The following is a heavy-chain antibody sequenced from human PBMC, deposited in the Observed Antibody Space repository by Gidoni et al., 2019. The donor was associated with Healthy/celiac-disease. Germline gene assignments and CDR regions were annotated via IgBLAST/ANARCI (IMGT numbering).Heavy chain of an antibody. CDR1: GGSLSSSRYY. D-gene: IGHD3-22*01. CDR3: AGLRYYDSSGYYYDYYYGMDV. J-gene: IGHJ6*02. Sequence: QLQLQASGPGLVTPSETLSLTCTVSGGSLSSSRYYWGWIRQPPGKGLEWIGSIYYSGSTYYNPSLKSRVTISGDTSKNQFSLKLSSVTAADTAVYYCAGLRYYDSSGYYYDYYYGMDVWGQGTTVTVSS. CDR2: IYYSGST. V-gene: IGHV4-39*01.